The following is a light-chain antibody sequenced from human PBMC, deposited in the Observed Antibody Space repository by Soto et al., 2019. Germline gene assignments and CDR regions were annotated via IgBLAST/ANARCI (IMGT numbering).Light chain of an antibody. CDR3: QQYNSYWT. CDR2: DAS. CDR1: QSISNW. J-gene: IGKJ1*01. V-gene: IGKV1-5*01. Sequence: DIQMTQSPSTLSASVGDRVTITCRASQSISNWLAWYQQRPGKAPKLLIYDASSLQGGVPSRFSGSGSGTEFTLTFSSLQPDDFATYYCQQYNSYWTFGQGTKV.